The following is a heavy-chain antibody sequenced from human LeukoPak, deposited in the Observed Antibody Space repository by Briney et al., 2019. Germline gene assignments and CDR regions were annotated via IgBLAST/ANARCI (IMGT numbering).Heavy chain of an antibody. CDR2: ISDSGGRT. V-gene: IGHV3-23*01. Sequence: GGSLRLPCAVSGITLSNYGMSWVRQAPGKGLEWVAGISDSGGRTNYADSVKGRFTIFRDNPKNTLYLQMNSLRAEDTAVYFCAKRGVVIRVILVGFYKEAYYLDSWGQGALVTVSS. CDR3: AKRGVVIRVILVGFYKEAYYLDS. CDR1: GITLSNYG. J-gene: IGHJ4*02. D-gene: IGHD3-22*01.